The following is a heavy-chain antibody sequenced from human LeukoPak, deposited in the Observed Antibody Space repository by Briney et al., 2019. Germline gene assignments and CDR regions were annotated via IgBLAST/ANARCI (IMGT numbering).Heavy chain of an antibody. V-gene: IGHV4-59*12. J-gene: IGHJ6*02. CDR3: ARDRPDCSSTSCYHNYYYGMDV. CDR1: GGSISSYY. CDR2: IYSSGST. D-gene: IGHD2-2*01. Sequence: SETLSLTCTVSGGSISSYYWSWIRQPPGKGLEWIGYIYSSGSTNYNSSLKSRVTISVDTSKNQFSLKLTSVTAADTAVYYCARDRPDCSSTSCYHNYYYGMDVWGQGTTVTVSS.